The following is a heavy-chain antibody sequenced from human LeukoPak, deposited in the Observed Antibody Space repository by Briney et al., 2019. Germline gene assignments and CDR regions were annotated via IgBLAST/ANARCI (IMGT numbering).Heavy chain of an antibody. CDR3: ARFQLWLTEGLHYFDC. Sequence: SETLSLTCTVSGGSISSSSYYWGWIRQPPGKGLEWIGRIYTSGSTNYSPSLNSRVTISVDTSKNQFSLKLSSVTAADTAVYYCARFQLWLTEGLHYFDCWGQGTLVTVSS. CDR1: GGSISSSSYY. J-gene: IGHJ4*02. V-gene: IGHV4-39*07. CDR2: IYTSGST. D-gene: IGHD5-18*01.